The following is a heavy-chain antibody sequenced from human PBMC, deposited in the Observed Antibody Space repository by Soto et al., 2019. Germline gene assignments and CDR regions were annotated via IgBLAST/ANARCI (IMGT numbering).Heavy chain of an antibody. CDR3: AKEAPMITFGGVIVGNAFDI. Sequence: ASVKVSCKASGYTFTSYAMHWVRQAPGQRLEWMGWINAGNGNTKYSQKFQGRVTITRDTSASTAYMELSSLRSEDTAVYYCAKEAPMITFGGVIVGNAFDIWGQGTMVTVSS. CDR1: GYTFTSYA. V-gene: IGHV1-3*01. CDR2: INAGNGNT. J-gene: IGHJ3*02. D-gene: IGHD3-16*02.